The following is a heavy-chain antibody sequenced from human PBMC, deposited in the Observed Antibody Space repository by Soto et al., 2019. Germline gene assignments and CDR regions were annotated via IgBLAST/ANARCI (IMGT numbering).Heavy chain of an antibody. V-gene: IGHV1-46*01. CDR1: GYIFTSYY. CDR3: ARDRQQLAYYYGMDV. D-gene: IGHD6-13*01. Sequence: ASVKVSCKASGYIFTSYYMHWVRQAPGQGLEWMGIINPSGGSTSYAQKFQGRVTMTRDTSTSTVYMELSSLRSEDTAVYYCARDRQQLAYYYGMDVWGQGTTVTVSS. CDR2: INPSGGST. J-gene: IGHJ6*02.